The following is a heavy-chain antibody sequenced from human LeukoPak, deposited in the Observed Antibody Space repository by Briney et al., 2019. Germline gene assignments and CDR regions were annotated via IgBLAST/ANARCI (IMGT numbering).Heavy chain of an antibody. Sequence: SETLSLTCAVSGGSITNYYWSWIRQPAGKGLEWIGRVHSSRGSNYNPSLKSRVTISVDTSKNQFSLKLSSVTAADTAVYYCARGVLRFLEWFAFDYWGQGTLVTVSS. CDR1: GGSITNYY. CDR2: VHSSRGS. CDR3: ARGVLRFLEWFAFDY. V-gene: IGHV4-4*07. D-gene: IGHD3-3*01. J-gene: IGHJ4*02.